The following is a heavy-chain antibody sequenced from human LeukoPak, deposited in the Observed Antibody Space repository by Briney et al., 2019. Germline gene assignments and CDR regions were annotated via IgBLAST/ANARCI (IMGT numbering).Heavy chain of an antibody. Sequence: PSETPSLTCTVSGGSISSYYWSWIRQPPGKGLEWIGYIYYSGSTNYNPSLKSRVTISVDTSKNQFSLKLSSVTAADTAVYYCARITMVRGVIYYYYYGMDVWGQGTTVTVSS. CDR2: IYYSGST. V-gene: IGHV4-59*08. CDR3: ARITMVRGVIYYYYYGMDV. D-gene: IGHD3-10*01. J-gene: IGHJ6*02. CDR1: GGSISSYY.